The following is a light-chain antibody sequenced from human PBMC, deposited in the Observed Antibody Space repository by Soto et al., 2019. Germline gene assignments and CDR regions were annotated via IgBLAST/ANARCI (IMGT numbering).Light chain of an antibody. J-gene: IGKJ5*01. CDR2: DAS. V-gene: IGKV3-11*01. CDR1: QIVSSY. CDR3: QQRSHWPPGLT. Sequence: EIVWTQSPATLSLSPGERATLSCRAIQIVSSYLAWYQQKPGQAPRLLIYDASNRATGIPARFSGSGSGTDLTLTISSLEPEDFAVYYCQQRSHWPPGLTFGQGTRLEIK.